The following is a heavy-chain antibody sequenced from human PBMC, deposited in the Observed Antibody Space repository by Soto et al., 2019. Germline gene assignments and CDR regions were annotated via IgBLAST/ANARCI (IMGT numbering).Heavy chain of an antibody. J-gene: IGHJ4*02. CDR2: INAGNGNT. Sequence: VQLVQSGAEVKKPGASVKVSCKASGYTFTSYAMHWVRQAPGQRLEWMGWINAGNGNTKYLQKFQGRVTITRDTSASTAYMELSSLRSEDTAVYYCATLGYSLLFYWGQGTLVTVSS. CDR1: GYTFTSYA. CDR3: ATLGYSLLFY. D-gene: IGHD5-18*01. V-gene: IGHV1-3*01.